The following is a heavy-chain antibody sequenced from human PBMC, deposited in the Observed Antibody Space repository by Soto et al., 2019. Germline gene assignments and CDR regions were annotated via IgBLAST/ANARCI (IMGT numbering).Heavy chain of an antibody. CDR2: ISGSGGST. Sequence: EVQLLESGGGLVQPGGSLRLSCAASGFTFSSYAMSWVHQAPGKGLEWVSAISGSGGSTYYADSVKGRFTISRDNSKNTLYLHMNGLGAEDTAVYYCAKTAIVARFRPGPGDEFWGQGTLGTLSS. CDR1: GFTFSSYA. J-gene: IGHJ4*02. V-gene: IGHV3-23*01. CDR3: AKTAIVARFRPGPGDEF. D-gene: IGHD6-6*01.